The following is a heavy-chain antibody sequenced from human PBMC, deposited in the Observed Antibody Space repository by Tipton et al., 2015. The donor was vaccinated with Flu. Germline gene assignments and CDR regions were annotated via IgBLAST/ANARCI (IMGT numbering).Heavy chain of an antibody. Sequence: TLSLTCAVYGGSFSGYYWSWIRQPPGKGLEWIGEINHSGSTNYNPSLKSRVTISVDTSKNQFSLKLSSVTAADTAVYYCARGVVGYCSSTSCYTSYLYYSYYGMDVWGQGTTVTVSS. D-gene: IGHD2-2*02. CDR3: ARGVVGYCSSTSCYTSYLYYSYYGMDV. V-gene: IGHV4-34*01. CDR2: INHSGST. J-gene: IGHJ6*02. CDR1: GGSFSGYY.